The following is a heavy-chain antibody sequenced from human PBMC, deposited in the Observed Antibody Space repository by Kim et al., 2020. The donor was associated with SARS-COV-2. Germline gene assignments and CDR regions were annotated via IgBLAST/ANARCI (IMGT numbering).Heavy chain of an antibody. CDR3: AKGANARYFDWLSIPDWFDP. CDR2: ISGSGGST. Sequence: GGSLRLSCAASGFTFSSYAMSWVRQGPGKGLEWVSDISGSGGSTYYADSVKGRFTISRDNSKNTLYLQMNSLRAEDTAVYYCAKGANARYFDWLSIPDWFDPWGQGTLVTVSS. D-gene: IGHD3-9*01. J-gene: IGHJ5*02. CDR1: GFTFSSYA. V-gene: IGHV3-23*01.